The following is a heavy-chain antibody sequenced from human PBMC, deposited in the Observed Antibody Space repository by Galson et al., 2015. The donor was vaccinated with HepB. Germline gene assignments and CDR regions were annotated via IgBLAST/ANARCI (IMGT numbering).Heavy chain of an antibody. D-gene: IGHD5-18*01. CDR1: GFTFSSYS. V-gene: IGHV3-21*01. Sequence: SLRLSCAASGFTFSSYSMNWVRQAPGKGLEWVSSISSSSSYIYYADSVKGRFTISRDNAKNSLYLQMNSLRAEDTAVYYCARLTGDIQLWYRGAFDIWGQGTMVTVSS. CDR3: ARLTGDIQLWYRGAFDI. CDR2: ISSSSSYI. J-gene: IGHJ3*02.